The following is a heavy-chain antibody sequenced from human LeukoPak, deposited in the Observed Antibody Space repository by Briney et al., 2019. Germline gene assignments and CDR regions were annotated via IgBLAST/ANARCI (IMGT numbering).Heavy chain of an antibody. Sequence: ASVKVSCKASGYTFTGYYMHWVRQAPGQGLEWMGWINPNSGGTNYAQKFQGRVTMTRDTSISTAYMELSRLRSDDTAVYYCARGSSLELVVAATYFDYWGQGTLVTVSS. CDR1: GYTFTGYY. CDR2: INPNSGGT. D-gene: IGHD2-15*01. CDR3: ARGSSLELVVAATYFDY. V-gene: IGHV1-2*02. J-gene: IGHJ4*02.